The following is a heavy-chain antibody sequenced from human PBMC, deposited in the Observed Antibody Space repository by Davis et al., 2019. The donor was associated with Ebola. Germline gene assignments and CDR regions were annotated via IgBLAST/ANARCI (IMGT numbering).Heavy chain of an antibody. Sequence: GESLKISCAASGFTFSSYSMNWVRQAPGKGLEWFSYISSSSSTIYYADSVKDRFTISRDNAKNSLYLQMNSLRAEDTAVYYCAREQWLARPVDYWGQGTLVTVSS. CDR1: GFTFSSYS. J-gene: IGHJ4*02. D-gene: IGHD6-19*01. CDR2: ISSSSSTI. CDR3: AREQWLARPVDY. V-gene: IGHV3-48*01.